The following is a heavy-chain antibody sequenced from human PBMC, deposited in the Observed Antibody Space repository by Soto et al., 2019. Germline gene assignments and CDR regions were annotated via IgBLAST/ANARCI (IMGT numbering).Heavy chain of an antibody. CDR2: IKQDGSEK. Sequence: EVQLVESGGGLVQPGGSLRLSCAASGFTFSSYWMSWVRQAPGKGLEWVANIKQDGSEKYYVDSVKGRFTISRDNAKNSLYLQMNSLRAEDTAVYYCATDMEYCSSTSCYYAFDIWGQGTMVTVSS. J-gene: IGHJ3*02. D-gene: IGHD2-2*01. V-gene: IGHV3-7*01. CDR3: ATDMEYCSSTSCYYAFDI. CDR1: GFTFSSYW.